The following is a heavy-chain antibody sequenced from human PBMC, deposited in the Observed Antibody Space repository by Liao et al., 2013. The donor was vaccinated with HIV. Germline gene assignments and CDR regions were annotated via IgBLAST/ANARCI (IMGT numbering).Heavy chain of an antibody. CDR2: IYTSGNT. J-gene: IGHJ4*02. D-gene: IGHD6-13*01. CDR1: GDSISGGNYF. CDR3: ASAAAGYYFDF. Sequence: QVQLQESGPGLVKPSQTLSLSCTVSGDSISGGNYFLNWIRQPAGKGLEWIGRIYTSGNTDYNPSLKSRVTISLDTSNNQFSLKLRSVTAADTAVYYCASAAAGYYFDFWGQGTLVAVSS. V-gene: IGHV4-61*02.